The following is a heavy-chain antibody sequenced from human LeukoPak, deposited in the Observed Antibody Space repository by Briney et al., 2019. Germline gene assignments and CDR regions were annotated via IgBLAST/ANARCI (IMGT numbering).Heavy chain of an antibody. D-gene: IGHD6-13*01. CDR2: ISSSSSTI. J-gene: IGHJ4*02. CDR3: ASLPGIAAAGSDY. CDR1: GFTFSSYS. Sequence: PGGSLRLSCAASGFTFSSYSMNWVRQAPGKGLEWVSYISSSSSTIYYADSVKGRFTISRDNAKNSLYLQMNSLRAEDTAVYYCASLPGIAAAGSDYWGQGTLVTVSS. V-gene: IGHV3-48*04.